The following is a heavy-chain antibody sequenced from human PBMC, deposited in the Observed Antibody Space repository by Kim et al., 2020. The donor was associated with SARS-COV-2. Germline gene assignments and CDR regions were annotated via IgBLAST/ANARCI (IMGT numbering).Heavy chain of an antibody. CDR2: T. V-gene: IGHV4-34*01. CDR3: ARGAMRAWFDP. Sequence: TNYTPSLKSRVTISVGTSKNKFSLNLNSVTAADTAVYYCARGAMRAWFDPWGQGTLVTVSS. J-gene: IGHJ5*02.